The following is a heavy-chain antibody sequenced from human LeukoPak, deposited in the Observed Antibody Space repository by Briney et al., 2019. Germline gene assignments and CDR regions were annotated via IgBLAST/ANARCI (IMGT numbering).Heavy chain of an antibody. CDR2: IYYSGST. Sequence: PSETLSLTCTVSGGSISNYYWTWIRQPPGKGLEWIGYIYYSGSTNYNPSLKRRLTISVDTSKNQFSLRLSSVTAADTAVYFCARGVYDFWSGYSIDYWGQGSLVTVSS. CDR3: ARGVYDFWSGYSIDY. J-gene: IGHJ4*02. V-gene: IGHV4-59*01. D-gene: IGHD3-3*01. CDR1: GGSISNYY.